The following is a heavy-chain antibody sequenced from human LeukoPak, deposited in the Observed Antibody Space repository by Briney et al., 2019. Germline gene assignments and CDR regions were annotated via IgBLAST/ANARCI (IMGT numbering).Heavy chain of an antibody. D-gene: IGHD5-18*01. V-gene: IGHV1-18*01. CDR3: ARVKQLWRDYYLDY. Sequence: ASVKVSCKASGYTFSTSGINWVRQAPGQGLEWRGWNSADNGITRYAQKFQGRVTLISDTSTNTAYMELRNLRSDDTAVYYCARVKQLWRDYYLDYWGQGTLVTVSS. CDR1: GYTFSTSG. J-gene: IGHJ4*02. CDR2: NSADNGIT.